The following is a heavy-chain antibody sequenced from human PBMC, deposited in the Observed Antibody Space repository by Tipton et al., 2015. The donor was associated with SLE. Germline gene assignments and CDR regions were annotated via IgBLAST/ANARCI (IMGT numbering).Heavy chain of an antibody. J-gene: IGHJ4*02. CDR2: ISYSGST. CDR1: GDTISDHY. D-gene: IGHD6-19*01. Sequence: TLSLTCTVSGDTISDHYWSWIRQPPGKGLEWIGYISYSGSTNHSPSLKSRVTISLDTSKTQFSLKLRSVTAADTAIYYCARGGYSSGWYGDYFVYCGQGTLVTVSS. V-gene: IGHV4-59*11. CDR3: ARGGYSSGWYGDYFVY.